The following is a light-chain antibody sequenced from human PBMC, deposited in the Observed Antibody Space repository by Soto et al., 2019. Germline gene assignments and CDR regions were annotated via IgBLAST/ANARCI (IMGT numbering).Light chain of an antibody. CDR2: GAS. CDR1: QSVSSN. Sequence: EIGMPPSPATLSVSPGQRAPLSCRASQSVSSNLAWYQQKPGQAPRLLIYGASTRATGIPARFSASGTGTDFTLTISDVQPEDFAVYYCQQRSSWPATFGPGTKVAIK. J-gene: IGKJ3*01. CDR3: QQRSSWPAT. V-gene: IGKV3-15*01.